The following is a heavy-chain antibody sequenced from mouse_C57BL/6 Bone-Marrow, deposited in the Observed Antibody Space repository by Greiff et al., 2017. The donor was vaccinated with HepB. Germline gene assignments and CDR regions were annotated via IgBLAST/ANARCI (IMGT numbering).Heavy chain of an antibody. V-gene: IGHV1-63*01. Sequence: QVQLQQSGAELVRPGTSVKMSCKASGYTFTNYWIGWAKQRPGHGLEWIGDIYPGGGYTNYNEKFKGKATLTADKSSSTAYMQFSSLTSEDSAIYYCASGSSEAWFAYWGQGTLVTVSA. CDR3: ASGSSEAWFAY. CDR2: IYPGGGYT. CDR1: GYTFTNYW. J-gene: IGHJ3*01. D-gene: IGHD1-1*01.